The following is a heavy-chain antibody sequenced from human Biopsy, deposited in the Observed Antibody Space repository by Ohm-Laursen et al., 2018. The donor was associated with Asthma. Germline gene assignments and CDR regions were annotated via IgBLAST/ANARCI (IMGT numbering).Heavy chain of an antibody. D-gene: IGHD3-9*01. J-gene: IGHJ4*02. Sequence: TQTLTLTCTLSGFSIRDSGQGVGWIRQAPGKAPEWVAVIYWIGDERHSASLRNRLTITKNPTRNTVLLTITDTSPVDTGTYFCAHTIGESHVLTDYFSSHFDFWGRGIEVTVSS. CDR2: IYWIGDE. V-gene: IGHV2-5*01. CDR1: GFSIRDSGQG. CDR3: AHTIGESHVLTDYFSSHFDF.